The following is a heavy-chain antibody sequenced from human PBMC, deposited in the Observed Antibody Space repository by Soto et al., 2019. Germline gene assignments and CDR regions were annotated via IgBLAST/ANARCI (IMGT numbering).Heavy chain of an antibody. D-gene: IGHD3-3*01. CDR3: ARAHDFWSGYPLDY. V-gene: IGHV4-59*01. CDR2: IYYSGST. Sequence: PSETLSLTCTVSGGSISSYYWSWIRQPPGKGLEWIGYIYYSGSTNYNPSLKSRVTISVDTSKNQFSLKLSSVTAADTAVYYCARAHDFWSGYPLDYWGQGTLVTVSS. J-gene: IGHJ4*02. CDR1: GGSISSYY.